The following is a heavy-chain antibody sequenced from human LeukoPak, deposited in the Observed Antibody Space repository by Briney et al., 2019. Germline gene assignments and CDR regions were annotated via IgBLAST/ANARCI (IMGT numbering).Heavy chain of an antibody. CDR2: ISYDGSNK. Sequence: PGRSPRLSCAASGFTFSSYAMHWVRQAPGKGLEWVAVISYDGSNKYYADSVKGRFTISRDNSKNTLYLQMNSLRAEDTAVYYCARDLASSGSSSGYWGQGTLVTVSS. J-gene: IGHJ4*02. V-gene: IGHV3-30-3*01. CDR3: ARDLASSGSSSGY. D-gene: IGHD6-6*01. CDR1: GFTFSSYA.